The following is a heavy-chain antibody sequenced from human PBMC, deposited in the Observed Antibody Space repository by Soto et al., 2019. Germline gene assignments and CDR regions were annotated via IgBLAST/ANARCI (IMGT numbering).Heavy chain of an antibody. CDR1: GYTFTSYY. CDR3: ARDRGGDFWSGRGPFDP. D-gene: IGHD3-3*01. J-gene: IGHJ5*02. CDR2: INPSGGST. V-gene: IGHV1-46*01. Sequence: ASVKVSCKASGYTFTSYYMHWVRQAPGQGLEWMGIINPSGGSTSYAQKFQGRVTMTRDTSTSTVYMELSSLRSEDTAVYYCARDRGGDFWSGRGPFDPWGQGTLVTVSS.